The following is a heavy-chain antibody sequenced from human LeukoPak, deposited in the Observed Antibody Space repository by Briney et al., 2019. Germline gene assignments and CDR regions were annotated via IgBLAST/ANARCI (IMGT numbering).Heavy chain of an antibody. CDR3: ASLATASPMDV. D-gene: IGHD1-14*01. Sequence: GGSLRLSCAASGFTFSDFWMHWVRQGPGKGLVWVSRIRGDGSNTNYADSVKGRFTISRDNSKNTLYLQMNSLRAEDTAVYYCASLATASPMDVWGKGTTVTVSS. CDR2: IRGDGSNT. CDR1: GFTFSDFW. V-gene: IGHV3-74*01. J-gene: IGHJ6*03.